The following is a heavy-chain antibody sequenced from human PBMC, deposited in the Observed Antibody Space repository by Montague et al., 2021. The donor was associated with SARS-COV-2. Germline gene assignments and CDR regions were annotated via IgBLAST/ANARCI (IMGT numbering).Heavy chain of an antibody. D-gene: IGHD3-10*01. Sequence: SETLSLTCTVAGDSVSRSYWNWIRQSPGKGLEWIGNIYYYGSVNXNPSLKSRLSISLDTSKNQLSLTLTSVTAADTATYYCARQITMVREPFDSWGQGTLVLVSS. CDR2: IYYYGSV. V-gene: IGHV4-59*08. CDR3: ARQITMVREPFDS. CDR1: GDSVSRSY. J-gene: IGHJ4*02.